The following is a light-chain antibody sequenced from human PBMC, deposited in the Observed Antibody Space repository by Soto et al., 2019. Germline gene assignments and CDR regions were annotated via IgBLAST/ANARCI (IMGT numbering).Light chain of an antibody. J-gene: IGKJ4*01. CDR2: AAS. CDR3: QQLNSYPLT. V-gene: IGKV1-9*01. Sequence: TQLTQSPSSLSASVGDRVTITCRASQGIRSYLAWYQRKPGKAPKLLIYAASTLESGVPSRFSGSGSGTDFTLTISSLQPEDFATYYCQQLNSYPLTFGGGTKVDIK. CDR1: QGIRSY.